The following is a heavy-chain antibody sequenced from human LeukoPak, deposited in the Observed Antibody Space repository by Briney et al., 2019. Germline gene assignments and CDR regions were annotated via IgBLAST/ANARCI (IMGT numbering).Heavy chain of an antibody. CDR3: ASWVQLERRGPFDY. D-gene: IGHD1-1*01. Sequence: GRSLRLSCAASGFTFSSYGMHWVRQAPGKGLEWVSSISSSSSYIYYADSVKGRFTISRDNAKNSLYLQMNSLRAEDTAVYYCASWVQLERRGPFDYWGQGTLVTVSS. J-gene: IGHJ4*02. CDR2: ISSSSSYI. CDR1: GFTFSSYG. V-gene: IGHV3-21*01.